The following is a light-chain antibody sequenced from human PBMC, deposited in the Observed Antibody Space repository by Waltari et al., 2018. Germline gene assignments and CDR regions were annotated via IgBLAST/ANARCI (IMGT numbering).Light chain of an antibody. CDR2: AAS. J-gene: IGKJ1*01. V-gene: IGKV1-27*01. CDR1: QGINKE. CDR3: QQDYTTPLT. Sequence: GDRVTVTCRASQGINKELTWYQQKPGKAPTLLIFAASTLQTGVSSRFSGSGSGTDFALIISSLQPEDVATYYCQQDYTTPLTFGQGTKVEIK.